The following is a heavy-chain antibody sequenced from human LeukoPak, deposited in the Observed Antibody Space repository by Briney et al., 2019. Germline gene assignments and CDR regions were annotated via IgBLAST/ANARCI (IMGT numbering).Heavy chain of an antibody. CDR1: GFTFSNFW. J-gene: IGHJ4*02. D-gene: IGHD3-10*01. V-gene: IGHV3-7*03. Sequence: GGSLRLSCTASGFTFSNFWMGWVRQAPGKGLEWVANIKQDETEKFYLGSVKGRFTISRDNSKNTLYLQMNSLRAEDTAVYYCAKGPYNSGTYYFDYWGQGTQVTVSS. CDR2: IKQDETEK. CDR3: AKGPYNSGTYYFDY.